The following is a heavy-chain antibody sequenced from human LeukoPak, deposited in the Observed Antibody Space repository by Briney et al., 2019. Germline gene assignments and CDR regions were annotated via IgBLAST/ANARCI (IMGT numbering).Heavy chain of an antibody. CDR2: ISAYNGNT. V-gene: IGHV1-18*01. J-gene: IGHJ3*02. CDR3: ARDLTRDARFLESRSAFDI. D-gene: IGHD3-3*01. Sequence: ASVTVSCKASGYTFTSYGISWVRQVPGQGLEWMGWISAYNGNTNYAQKLQGRVTMTTDTSTSTAYMELRSLRSDDTAVYYCARDLTRDARFLESRSAFDIWGQGTMVTVSS. CDR1: GYTFTSYG.